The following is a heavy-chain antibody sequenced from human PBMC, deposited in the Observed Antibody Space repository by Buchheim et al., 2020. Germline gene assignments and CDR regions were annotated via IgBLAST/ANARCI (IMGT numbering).Heavy chain of an antibody. Sequence: QLQLQESGPGLVKPSETLSLTCTVSGGSISISGYYWGWIRQPPGKGLEWIANIYYSGSTVCNPSLKSRVTISVDTPKNQFSLRLSSVTAADAGVYYCARTTTYSGSDYWGQGTL. J-gene: IGHJ4*02. CDR3: ARTTTYSGSDY. CDR2: IYYSGST. D-gene: IGHD2-15*01. CDR1: GGSISISGYY. V-gene: IGHV4-39*01.